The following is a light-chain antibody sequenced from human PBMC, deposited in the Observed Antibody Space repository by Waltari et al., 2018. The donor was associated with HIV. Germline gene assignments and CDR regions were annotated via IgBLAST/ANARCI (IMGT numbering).Light chain of an antibody. J-gene: IGLJ1*01. CDR1: SSDVGGYNY. CDR2: DGS. Sequence: QSALTQPASVSGSPGQSITISCTGTSSDVGGYNYVSWYQQHPGKAPKLMIYDGSNRPSGVSNRFSGSKSGNTASLTISGLQAEDEADYYCSSYTSSSVYVFGTGTKVTVL. CDR3: SSYTSSSVYV. V-gene: IGLV2-14*03.